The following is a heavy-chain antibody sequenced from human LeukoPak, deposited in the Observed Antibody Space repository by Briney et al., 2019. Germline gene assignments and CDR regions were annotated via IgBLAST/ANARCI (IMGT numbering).Heavy chain of an antibody. J-gene: IGHJ4*02. Sequence: ASVKVSCKASGFTFSGYYMHWVRQAPGQGLEWMAWISPNSGGTNFVQKFQGRVTVTRDTSISTDYMEISGLTSDDTALYYCAREPSGSGGYDYWGQGTLVTVSS. CDR1: GFTFSGYY. D-gene: IGHD3-10*01. CDR2: ISPNSGGT. V-gene: IGHV1-2*02. CDR3: AREPSGSGGYDY.